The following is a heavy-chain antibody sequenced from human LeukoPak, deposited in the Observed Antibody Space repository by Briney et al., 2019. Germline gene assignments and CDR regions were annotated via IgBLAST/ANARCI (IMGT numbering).Heavy chain of an antibody. V-gene: IGHV1-2*02. D-gene: IGHD5-12*01. CDR3: AREREHSGCDSDY. CDR1: GYTFTGYY. CDR2: INPNSGGT. J-gene: IGHJ4*02. Sequence: ASVKVSCKASGYTFTGYYMHWVRQAPGQGLEWMGWINPNSGGTKYAQKFQGRVTLTRDTSMSTAYMELSRLRSDDTAVYYCAREREHSGCDSDYWGQGTLVTVSS.